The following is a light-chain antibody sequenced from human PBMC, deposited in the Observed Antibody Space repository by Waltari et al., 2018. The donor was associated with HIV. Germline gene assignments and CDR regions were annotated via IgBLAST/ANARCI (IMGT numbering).Light chain of an antibody. J-gene: IGLJ3*02. Sequence: QSVLTQPPSVSAAPGQKVTISCSGSSSNIGNNYVSWYQQLPGTAPKLLIYDHNNRTSGIPDRVPGCKSGTAATLGITGLQTGDEADYYCGTWDSSLSGGVFGGGTKLTVL. CDR1: SSNIGNNY. V-gene: IGLV1-51*01. CDR2: DHN. CDR3: GTWDSSLSGGV.